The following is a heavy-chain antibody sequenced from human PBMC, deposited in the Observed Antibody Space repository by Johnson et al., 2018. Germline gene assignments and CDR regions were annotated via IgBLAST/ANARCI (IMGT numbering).Heavy chain of an antibody. CDR2: INSDGRRT. CDR1: GFTFSRHW. CDR3: ASHGTYDSSGDHFYYYAMDV. Sequence: EEQLGESGGGLVQPGGSLRLCCAASGFTFSRHWMHWVRQAPGKGLVWVSRINSDGRRTKYADSVKGRFTISRDNSKNTLYLQMNSLRAEDTAVYYCASHGTYDSSGDHFYYYAMDVWGQGTTVTVSS. J-gene: IGHJ6*02. D-gene: IGHD3-22*01. V-gene: IGHV3-74*02.